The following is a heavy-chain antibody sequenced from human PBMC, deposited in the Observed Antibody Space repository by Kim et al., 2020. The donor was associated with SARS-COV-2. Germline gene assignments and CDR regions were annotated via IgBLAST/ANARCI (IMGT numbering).Heavy chain of an antibody. D-gene: IGHD1-20*01. Sequence: YADAWKGRFTISRDNSKNTLYLQMNSLRAEDTAVYYCARDQVSNSYGMDVWGQGTTVTVSS. V-gene: IGHV3-33*01. J-gene: IGHJ6*02. CDR3: ARDQVSNSYGMDV.